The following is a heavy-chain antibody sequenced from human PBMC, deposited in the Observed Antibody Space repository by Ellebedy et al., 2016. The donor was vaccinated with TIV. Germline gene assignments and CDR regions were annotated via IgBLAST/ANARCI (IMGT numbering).Heavy chain of an antibody. CDR1: GFTVSHNY. V-gene: IGHV3-66*01. D-gene: IGHD3-16*01. J-gene: IGHJ4*02. Sequence: GESLKISCAASGFTVSHNYMTWVRQAPGKGLECVSIIYSGSETHYADSVKGRFIISRDSSKNTLNLQMNSLRAEDTAVYYCARKSDSLLVTGGDCWGQGALVTVSS. CDR2: IYSGSET. CDR3: ARKSDSLLVTGGDC.